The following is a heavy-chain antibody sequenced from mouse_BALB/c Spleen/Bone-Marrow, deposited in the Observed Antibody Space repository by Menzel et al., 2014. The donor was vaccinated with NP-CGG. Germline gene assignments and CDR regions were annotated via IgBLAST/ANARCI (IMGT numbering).Heavy chain of an antibody. D-gene: IGHD4-1*01. CDR3: TRGGNWDDFDY. J-gene: IGHJ2*01. CDR1: GFTFSSFG. V-gene: IGHV5-17*02. CDR2: ISSGSSTI. Sequence: DVQLVESGGGLVQPGGSRKLSCAASGFTFSSFGMHWVRQAPEKGLEWVAYISSGSSTIFYADTVKGRFTVSRDNPKNTLFLQRTNLRSEDTAMYYCTRGGNWDDFDYWGQGTTLTVSS.